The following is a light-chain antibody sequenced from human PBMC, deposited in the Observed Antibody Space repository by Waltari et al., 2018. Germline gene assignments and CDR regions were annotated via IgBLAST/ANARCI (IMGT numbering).Light chain of an antibody. J-gene: IGKJ4*01. CDR3: QQSDTFFALT. V-gene: IGKV1-39*01. CDR1: QNLNIF. CDR2: AAS. Sequence: DIQMTQSPSSLSASVADRVTIPCRASQNLNIFLSWYQKRPGRAPRLLIYAASSLHSGVPSRFSGSGSGTDFTLTIASLQPEDFATYYCQQSDTFFALTFGGGTKVEI.